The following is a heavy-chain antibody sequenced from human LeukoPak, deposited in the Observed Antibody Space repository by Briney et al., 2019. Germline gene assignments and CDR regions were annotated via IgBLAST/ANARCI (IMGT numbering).Heavy chain of an antibody. Sequence: GGSLRLSCAVSGFTFSSYAMTWVRQAPGKGLEWVSAISGSGGRTQYADSVKGRFSISRDNSKNTLFLQMNSLRAEDTAVYYCAKNRPNYDSWSGYSIADYYYMDVWGKGTTVTVSS. CDR3: AKNRPNYDSWSGYSIADYYYMDV. CDR1: GFTFSSYA. J-gene: IGHJ6*03. V-gene: IGHV3-23*01. D-gene: IGHD3-3*01. CDR2: ISGSGGRT.